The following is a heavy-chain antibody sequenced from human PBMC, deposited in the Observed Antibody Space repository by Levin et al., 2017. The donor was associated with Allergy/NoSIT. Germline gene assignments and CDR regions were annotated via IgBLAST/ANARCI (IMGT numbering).Heavy chain of an antibody. CDR1: GYSFTSYW. CDR3: ARQYSSGWKHNDY. D-gene: IGHD6-19*01. CDR2: IYPDDSDT. Sequence: PGGSLRLSCKGSGYSFTSYWIAWVRQMPGKGLEWMGIIYPDDSDTRYSPSFQGQVTISADKSISTAYLQWSSLKASDTAMYYCARQYSSGWKHNDYWGQGTLVTVSS. V-gene: IGHV5-51*01. J-gene: IGHJ4*02.